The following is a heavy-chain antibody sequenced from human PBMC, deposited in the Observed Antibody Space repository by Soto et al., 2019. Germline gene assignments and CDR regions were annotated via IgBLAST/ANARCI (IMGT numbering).Heavy chain of an antibody. Sequence: XGSLRLSCASSVFTFSSYAMSCVRHSPGKWLEWVSAISGSGGSTYYADSVKGRFTISRDNSKNTLYLQMNSLRAEDTAVYYCARPLGSFYNWFEPWGQGALVSVSS. CDR2: ISGSGGST. J-gene: IGHJ5*02. D-gene: IGHD1-26*01. V-gene: IGHV3-23*01. CDR1: VFTFSSYA. CDR3: ARPLGSFYNWFEP.